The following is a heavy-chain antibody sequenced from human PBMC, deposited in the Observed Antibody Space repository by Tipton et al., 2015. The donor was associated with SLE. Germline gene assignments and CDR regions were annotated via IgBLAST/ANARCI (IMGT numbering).Heavy chain of an antibody. J-gene: IGHJ4*02. V-gene: IGHV3-7*01. Sequence: GSLRLSCEGSGFTFSDYWMSWVRQAPGKGLEWVANMKQDGSEKNYVDSVKGRFTISRDNAKNSLYLQMDSLRGEDTAVYHCAREEKGRGGFDYWGQGTLVTVSS. CDR1: GFTFSDYW. CDR2: MKQDGSEK. CDR3: AREEKGRGGFDY. D-gene: IGHD2-15*01.